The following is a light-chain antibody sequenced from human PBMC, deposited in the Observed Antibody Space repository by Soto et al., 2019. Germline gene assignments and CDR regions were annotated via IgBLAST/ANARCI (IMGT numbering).Light chain of an antibody. V-gene: IGKV3-15*01. Sequence: EIVMTQSPATLSVSPGERATISCRASQSVSSNLAWYQQKPGQAPRLLIYGASTRATGIPSRFSGAVSGTDFTLTITNLQPEDFATYFCQQSYSTPWTFGLGTKVDIK. CDR1: QSVSSN. J-gene: IGKJ1*01. CDR3: QQSYSTPWT. CDR2: GAS.